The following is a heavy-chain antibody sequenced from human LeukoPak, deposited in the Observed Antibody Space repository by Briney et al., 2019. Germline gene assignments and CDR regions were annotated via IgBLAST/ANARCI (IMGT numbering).Heavy chain of an antibody. CDR2: ISGSGGST. D-gene: IGHD6-13*01. Sequence: PGGSLRLSCAASGFTFSTYAMSWVRQAPGKGLEWVLAISGSGGSTYYADSVKGRFTISRDNSKNTLYLQMNSLRAEDSAVYYCAKASWAAAGLLQPFDYWGQGTLVTVSS. J-gene: IGHJ4*02. CDR3: AKASWAAAGLLQPFDY. CDR1: GFTFSTYA. V-gene: IGHV3-23*01.